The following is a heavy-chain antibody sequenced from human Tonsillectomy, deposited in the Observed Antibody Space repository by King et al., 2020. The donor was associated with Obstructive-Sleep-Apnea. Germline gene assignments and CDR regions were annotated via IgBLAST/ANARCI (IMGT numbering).Heavy chain of an antibody. V-gene: IGHV1-2*02. Sequence: QLVQSEAEVKKPGASVRVSCKASGYTFTGYYLHCVRQAPGQGLEWMGWINANSGGTYYAQKFQGGVTMTTYASISTAYTELSRLRSDDAAVYYCARDAAAELHRRSNYFDYWGQGTLVTVFS. CDR3: ARDAAAELHRRSNYFDY. D-gene: IGHD6-13*01. CDR2: INANSGGT. J-gene: IGHJ4*02. CDR1: GYTFTGYY.